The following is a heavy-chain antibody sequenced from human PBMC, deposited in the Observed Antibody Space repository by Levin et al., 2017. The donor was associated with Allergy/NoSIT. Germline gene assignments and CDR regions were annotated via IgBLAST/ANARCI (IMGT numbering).Heavy chain of an antibody. CDR1: GGSFSGYY. CDR3: ARAQRYSYGYMDV. D-gene: IGHD5-18*01. CDR2: INHSGST. J-gene: IGHJ6*03. V-gene: IGHV4-34*01. Sequence: PSETLSLTCAVYGGSFSGYYWSWIRQPPGKGLEWIGEINHSGSTNYNPSLKSRVTISVDTSKNQFSLKLSSVTAADTAVYYCARAQRYSYGYMDVWGKGTTVTVSS.